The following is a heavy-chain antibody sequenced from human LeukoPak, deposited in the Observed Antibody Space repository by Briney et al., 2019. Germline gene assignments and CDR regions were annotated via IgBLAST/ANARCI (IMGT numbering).Heavy chain of an antibody. D-gene: IGHD3-10*01. CDR2: IYYSGST. J-gene: IGHJ5*02. CDR1: GGSISSYY. CDR3: ARTLVRGVMIRFDP. Sequence: SSETLSLTCTVSGGSISSYYWSWIRQPPGKGLEWIGYIYYSGSTNYNPSLKSRVTMSVDTSKNQFSLKLSSVTAADTAVYYCARTLVRGVMIRFDPWGQGTLVTVSS. V-gene: IGHV4-59*01.